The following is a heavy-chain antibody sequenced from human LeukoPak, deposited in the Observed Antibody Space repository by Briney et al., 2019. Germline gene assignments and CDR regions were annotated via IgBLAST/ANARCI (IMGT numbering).Heavy chain of an antibody. J-gene: IGHJ4*02. Sequence: GGGRLACAASGFGIGNYWMSWVRPAPGKGLEWVANIKPDGSEEHYLDSVKGRFTISRDNAKNSLYLQMNSLRAEDTAVYHCARDIFDYWGQGTLGTVSS. CDR2: IKPDGSEE. CDR3: ARDIFDY. V-gene: IGHV3-7*03. CDR1: GFGIGNYW.